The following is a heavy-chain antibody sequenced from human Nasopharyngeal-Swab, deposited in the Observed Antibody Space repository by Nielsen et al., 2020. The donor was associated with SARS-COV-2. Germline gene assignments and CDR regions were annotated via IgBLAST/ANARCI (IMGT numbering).Heavy chain of an antibody. J-gene: IGHJ4*02. D-gene: IGHD5-18*01. CDR3: AKNSYGFGYYFDY. Sequence: GGSLRLSCAASGFTFSSYAMSWVRQAPGKGLEWVSVIYSGGSSTYYADSVKGRFTISRDNSKNTLYLQMNSLRAEDTAVYYCAKNSYGFGYYFDYWGQGTLVIVSS. CDR2: IYSGGSST. CDR1: GFTFSSYA. V-gene: IGHV3-23*03.